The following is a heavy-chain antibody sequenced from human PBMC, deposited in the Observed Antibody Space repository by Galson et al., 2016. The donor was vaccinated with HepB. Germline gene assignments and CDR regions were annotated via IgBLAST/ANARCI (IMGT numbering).Heavy chain of an antibody. CDR2: IIPIVDIA. Sequence: SVKVSCKASGGTFSSYNVNWVRQAPGLGLEWMGRIIPIVDIANSAQKFQGRLTITADKSTGTAYMELSSLISDDTAVYYCARGRSDSSTGGYWGQGTQVTVSS. CDR1: GGTFSSYN. CDR3: ARGRSDSSTGGY. D-gene: IGHD3-22*01. J-gene: IGHJ4*02. V-gene: IGHV1-69*02.